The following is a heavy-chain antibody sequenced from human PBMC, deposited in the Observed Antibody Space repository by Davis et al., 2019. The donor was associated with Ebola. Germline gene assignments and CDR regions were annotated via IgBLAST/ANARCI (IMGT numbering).Heavy chain of an antibody. CDR1: GFNFATYW. J-gene: IGHJ5*02. CDR2: IYPDDSDA. Sequence: GESLKISCEGSGFNFATYWIAWVRQVPGKGLEWMGVIYPDDSDARYSPSFQGQVTISADKSISTAYLQWNSLKASDTAMYYCARQTHHFLSGPRTWFDPWGQGTLVTVSS. CDR3: ARQTHHFLSGPRTWFDP. V-gene: IGHV5-51*01. D-gene: IGHD3-3*02.